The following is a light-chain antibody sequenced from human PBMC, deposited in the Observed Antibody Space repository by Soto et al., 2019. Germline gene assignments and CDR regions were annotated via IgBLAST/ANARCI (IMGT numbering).Light chain of an antibody. CDR3: QELNSYPRT. CDR1: QTIGSN. CDR2: DAS. V-gene: IGKV3-15*01. Sequence: EIVMTQSPVTLSVSPGERATLSCRASQTIGSNLAWYQQKHGQPPRLLIHDASTRATDVPARFIGSGSATEFTLTISSLQSEDFATYYCQELNSYPRTFGQGTKVDIK. J-gene: IGKJ1*01.